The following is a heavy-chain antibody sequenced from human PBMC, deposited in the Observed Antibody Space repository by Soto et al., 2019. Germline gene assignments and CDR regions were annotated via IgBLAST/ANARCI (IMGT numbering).Heavy chain of an antibody. J-gene: IGHJ3*02. V-gene: IGHV3-74*01. CDR2: INGDGSDT. D-gene: IGHD1-26*01. CDR1: GFSFSLYW. Sequence: PGGSLRLSCAASGFSFSLYWMHWVRQAPGKGLVWVSRINGDGSDTSYGDSVKGRFTTSRDNAKNTLYLHMNSLGAEDTAVYYCARDFGEVGATAVYDIWGQETLV. CDR3: ARDFGEVGATAVYDI.